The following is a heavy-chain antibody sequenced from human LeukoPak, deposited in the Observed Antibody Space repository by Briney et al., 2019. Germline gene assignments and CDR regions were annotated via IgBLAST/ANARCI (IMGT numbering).Heavy chain of an antibody. CDR1: GFTFSSYG. Sequence: GGSLRLSCAASGFTFSSYGMHWVRQAPGKGLEWVAFIRYDGSNKYYADSVKGRFTISRDNSKNTLYLQMNSLRAEDTAVYYCAKAGLWFGELLYYFDYWGQGTLVTVSS. D-gene: IGHD3-10*01. V-gene: IGHV3-30*02. CDR2: IRYDGSNK. J-gene: IGHJ4*02. CDR3: AKAGLWFGELLYYFDY.